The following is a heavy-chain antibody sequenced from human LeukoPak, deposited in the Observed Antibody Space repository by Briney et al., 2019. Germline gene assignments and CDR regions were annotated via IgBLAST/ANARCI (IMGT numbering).Heavy chain of an antibody. CDR3: AKGNVLSGGLDY. Sequence: PGGSLRLSCAASGIILSSYWMSWVRQAPGKGLEWVANIKQDGSEKWYVDSVKGRFTISRDNAKNSLYLQMNSLRAEDTAVYYCAKGNVLSGGLDYWGQGTLVTVSS. D-gene: IGHD3-16*02. V-gene: IGHV3-7*01. J-gene: IGHJ4*02. CDR1: GIILSSYW. CDR2: IKQDGSEK.